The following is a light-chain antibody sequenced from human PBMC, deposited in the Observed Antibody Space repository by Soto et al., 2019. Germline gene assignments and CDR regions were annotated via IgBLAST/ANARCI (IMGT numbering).Light chain of an antibody. CDR3: QQYYSWPLT. J-gene: IGKJ4*01. CDR1: QSLTSY. Sequence: EIVMTQSPATLSVSPGERAALSCRASQSLTSYLAWFQQKPGQAPSLLIYGASTRATGIPDRFSGSGSGTEFTLNINRLQSEDFAVYFCQQYYSWPLTFGGGTKVEIK. CDR2: GAS. V-gene: IGKV3-15*01.